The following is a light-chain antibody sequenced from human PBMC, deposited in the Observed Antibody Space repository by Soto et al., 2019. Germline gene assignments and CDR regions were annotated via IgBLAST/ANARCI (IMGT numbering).Light chain of an antibody. CDR1: QSISTW. CDR3: QQYSIYPYS. CDR2: DAS. J-gene: IGKJ2*03. Sequence: EIQMTQSPSTLSASAGDRVTITCRASQSISTWLAWYQQRPGKTPKLVIYDASTLESGVPSRFSGGGSGTEFTLTISSLQPDDFATYYCQQYSIYPYSFGQGTKLEI. V-gene: IGKV1-5*01.